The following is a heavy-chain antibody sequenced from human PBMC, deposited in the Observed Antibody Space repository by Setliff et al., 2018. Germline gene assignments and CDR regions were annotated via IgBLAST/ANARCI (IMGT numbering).Heavy chain of an antibody. D-gene: IGHD3-3*01. CDR3: RFWSGYYKNDY. J-gene: IGHJ4*02. V-gene: IGHV4-61*02. CDR2: IHASGSP. CDR1: GGSITSGSFY. Sequence: PSETLSLTCTVSGGSITSGSFYWSWIRQPAGKKLEWIGRIHASGSPDYHPSFKSRVTISRDTSTNQFSLKLGSVTAADTAVYYCRFWSGYYKNDYWGQGTLVTVSS.